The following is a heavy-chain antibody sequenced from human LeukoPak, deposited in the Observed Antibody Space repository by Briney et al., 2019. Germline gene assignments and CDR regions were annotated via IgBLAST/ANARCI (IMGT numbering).Heavy chain of an antibody. D-gene: IGHD2-8*02. CDR1: GYTFTDYY. CDR3: ARGPNTGGHDY. CDR2: INPYGGGT. J-gene: IGHJ4*02. Sequence: ASVKVSCKPSGYTFTDYYIHWMRQAPGQGLEWMGWINPYGGGTIFARKFQGRVTMTGDTSISTVYMDLTRLTSDDKAGYYCARGPNTGGHDYWGQGTLVTVSS. V-gene: IGHV1-2*02.